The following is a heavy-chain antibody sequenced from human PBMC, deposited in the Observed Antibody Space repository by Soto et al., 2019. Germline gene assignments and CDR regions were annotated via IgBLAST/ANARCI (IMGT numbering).Heavy chain of an antibody. J-gene: IGHJ4*02. CDR1: GGSISSYY. CDR2: IYYSGST. CDR3: ARVGYSYGYSPFDY. Sequence: QVQLQESGPGLVKPSETLSLTCTVSGGSISSYYWSWIRQPPGKGLEWIGYIYYSGSTNYNPSLKSRVTISVDTSKNPFSLKLSSVTAADTAVYYCARVGYSYGYSPFDYWGQGTLVTVSS. V-gene: IGHV4-59*01. D-gene: IGHD5-18*01.